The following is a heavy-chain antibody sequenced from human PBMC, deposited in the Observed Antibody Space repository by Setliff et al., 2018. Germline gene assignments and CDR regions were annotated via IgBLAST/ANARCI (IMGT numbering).Heavy chain of an antibody. CDR1: DDSISSRHYY. D-gene: IGHD1-26*01. J-gene: IGHJ1*01. CDR2: IYTSWST. V-gene: IGHV4-61*09. CDR3: ASRNSDGGPEYFQP. Sequence: PSETLSLTCTVSDDSISSRHYYWSWIRQPAGKGLEWLGQIYTSWSTTYNPSLKSRVTMSVDASKNLISLKLMSVTAADTAVYYCASRNSDGGPEYFQPWGQGALVTVSS.